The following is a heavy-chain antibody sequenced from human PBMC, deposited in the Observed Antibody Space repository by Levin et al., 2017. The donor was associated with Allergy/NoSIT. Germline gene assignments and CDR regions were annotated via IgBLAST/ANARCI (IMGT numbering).Heavy chain of an antibody. J-gene: IGHJ4*02. CDR1: GGTFSSYA. CDR2: IIPFSGTT. Sequence: KISCKASGGTFSSYAISWVRQAPGQGLEWMGGIIPFSGTTNYAQKFHGRVTITADESTSTAYMELSSLRSEDMAVYYCARPRTYYDVWSGYPPFDYWGQGTLVTVSS. D-gene: IGHD3-3*01. CDR3: ARPRTYYDVWSGYPPFDY. V-gene: IGHV1-69*01.